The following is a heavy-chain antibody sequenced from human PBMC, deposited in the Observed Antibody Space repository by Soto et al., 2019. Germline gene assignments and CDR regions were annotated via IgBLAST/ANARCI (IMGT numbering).Heavy chain of an antibody. CDR2: IYYSGST. CDR3: ARNVAAPGTMGSGYWFDP. V-gene: IGHV4-30-4*01. CDR1: GGSISSGDYY. Sequence: QVQLQESGPGLVKPSQTLSLTCTVSGGSISSGDYYWSWIRQPPGKGLEWIGYIYYSGSTYYNPSLKSRVTISVDTSKTQFSLKLSSVTAVDTAVYYCARNVAAPGTMGSGYWFDPWGQGTLVTVSS. D-gene: IGHD6-13*01. J-gene: IGHJ5*02.